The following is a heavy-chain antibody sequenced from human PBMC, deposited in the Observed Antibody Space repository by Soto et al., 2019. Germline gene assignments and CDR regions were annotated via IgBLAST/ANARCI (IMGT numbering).Heavy chain of an antibody. CDR2: ISGSGGGT. Sequence: EVQLLESGGGLVQPGGSLRLSCAASGFTFSSYALSWVRQAPGKGLEWVSAISGSGGGTYYAYSVKGRFTISRYNAKNRLYLQLNRLRAEDTGVYYCLAKDVHRYNWHDGENWFSPWGQGTLVTVSS. V-gene: IGHV3-23*01. J-gene: IGHJ5*02. CDR3: LAKDVHRYNWHDGENWFSP. CDR1: GFTFSSYA. D-gene: IGHD1-20*01.